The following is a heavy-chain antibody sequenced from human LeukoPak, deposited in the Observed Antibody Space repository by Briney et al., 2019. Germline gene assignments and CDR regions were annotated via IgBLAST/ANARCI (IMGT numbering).Heavy chain of an antibody. J-gene: IGHJ3*02. D-gene: IGHD6-19*01. CDR2: IYYSGST. CDR1: GGSISSSSYY. V-gene: IGHV4-39*07. Sequence: SETLSLTCTVSGGSISSSSYYWGWIRQPPGKGLEWIGSIYYSGSTYYNPSLKSRVTISVDTSKNQFSLKLSSVTAADTAVYYCARGVAGTEVGAFDIWGQGTMVTVSS. CDR3: ARGVAGTEVGAFDI.